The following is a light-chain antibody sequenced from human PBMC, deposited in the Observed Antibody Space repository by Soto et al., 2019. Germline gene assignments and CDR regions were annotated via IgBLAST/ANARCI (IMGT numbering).Light chain of an antibody. V-gene: IGLV7-43*01. CDR3: VLLYGGAWV. CDR1: TGAVTSDYY. J-gene: IGLJ3*02. Sequence: QAVVTQEPSLTVSPGGTVTLTCALTTGAVTSDYYPNWYQRKPGQALRTLIYRTSNKHSWTPARFSGSLLGGKDALTLSGVQPEDEADYYCVLLYGGAWVFGGGTKLTVL. CDR2: RTS.